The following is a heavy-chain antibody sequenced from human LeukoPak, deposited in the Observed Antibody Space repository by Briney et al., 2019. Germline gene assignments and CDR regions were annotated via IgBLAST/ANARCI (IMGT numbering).Heavy chain of an antibody. CDR2: ISYDGSNK. J-gene: IGHJ4*02. CDR3: AKDSFAVVVTAFFDY. D-gene: IGHD2-21*02. V-gene: IGHV3-30*18. Sequence: GGSLRLSFAASGFTFSSYGMHWVRQAPGKGLEWVAVISYDGSNKYYADSVKGRFTISRDNSKNTLYLQMNSLRAEDTAVYYCAKDSFAVVVTAFFDYWGQGTLVTVSS. CDR1: GFTFSSYG.